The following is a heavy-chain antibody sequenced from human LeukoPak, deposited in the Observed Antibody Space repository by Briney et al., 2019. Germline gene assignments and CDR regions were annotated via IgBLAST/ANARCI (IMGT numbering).Heavy chain of an antibody. CDR2: ISGSGGST. D-gene: IGHD2-15*01. CDR1: GFTFSSYA. V-gene: IGHV3-23*01. J-gene: IGHJ3*02. Sequence: GGSLRLSCAASGFTFSSYAVSWVRQAPGKGLEWVSAISGSGGSTYYADSVKGRFTISRDNSKNTLYLQMNSLRAEDTAVYYCAKGLYCSGGSCYHPPANAFDTWGPGKMGSVSS. CDR3: AKGLYCSGGSCYHPPANAFDT.